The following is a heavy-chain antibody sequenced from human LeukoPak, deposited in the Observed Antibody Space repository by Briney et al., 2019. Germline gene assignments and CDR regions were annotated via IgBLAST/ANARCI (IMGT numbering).Heavy chain of an antibody. CDR3: ARAHYDSSGYHFDY. J-gene: IGHJ4*02. CDR1: GGSISSYY. D-gene: IGHD3-22*01. Sequence: SETLSLTCTVSGGSISSYYWSWIRQPPGKGLEWIGYIYYSGSTNYNPSLKSRVTISVDTSKNQFSLKLSSVTAADTAVYYCARAHYDSSGYHFDYWGQGTLVTVSS. CDR2: IYYSGST. V-gene: IGHV4-59*01.